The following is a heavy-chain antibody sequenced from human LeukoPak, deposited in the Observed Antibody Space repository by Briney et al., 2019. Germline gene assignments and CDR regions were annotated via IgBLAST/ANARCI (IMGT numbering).Heavy chain of an antibody. CDR2: INWNGGST. D-gene: IGHD3-3*01. Sequence: GGSLRLSCAASGFTFDDYGMSRVRQAPGKGLEWVSGINWNGGSTAYADSVKGRFTISRNNAKNSLYLQMNSLRSEDTALYYCARGRFLEWLPVPDYWGQGTLVTVSS. CDR1: GFTFDDYG. J-gene: IGHJ4*02. CDR3: ARGRFLEWLPVPDY. V-gene: IGHV3-20*04.